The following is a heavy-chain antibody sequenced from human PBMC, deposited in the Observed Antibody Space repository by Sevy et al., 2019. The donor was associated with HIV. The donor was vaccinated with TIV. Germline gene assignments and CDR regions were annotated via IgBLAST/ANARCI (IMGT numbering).Heavy chain of an antibody. V-gene: IGHV4-59*01. CDR2: IYYSGST. J-gene: IGHJ5*02. CDR1: GGSISSYY. CDR3: ARGGAACYWFDP. D-gene: IGHD6-13*01. Sequence: SETLSLTCTVSGGSISSYYWSWIRQPPGKGLEWIGYIYYSGSTNYNPSLKSRVTISVDTSKNQFSLKLSSVTAADTAVYYCARGGAACYWFDPWGQGTLVTVSS.